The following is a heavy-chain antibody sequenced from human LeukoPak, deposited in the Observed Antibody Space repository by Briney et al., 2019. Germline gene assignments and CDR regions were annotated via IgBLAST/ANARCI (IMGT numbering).Heavy chain of an antibody. Sequence: ALVKVSCKASGYTFTSYAISWVRQAPGQGLEWMGWISAYNGATKYAQKLQGRVTMTTDTSTSTAYVELRSLRSDDTAVYYCARDRSSSWYYFDYWGQGTLVTVSS. CDR1: GYTFTSYA. D-gene: IGHD6-13*01. CDR3: ARDRSSSWYYFDY. V-gene: IGHV1-18*01. CDR2: ISAYNGAT. J-gene: IGHJ4*02.